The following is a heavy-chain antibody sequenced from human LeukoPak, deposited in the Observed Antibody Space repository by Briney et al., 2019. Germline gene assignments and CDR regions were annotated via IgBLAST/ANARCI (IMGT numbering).Heavy chain of an antibody. CDR3: ATNPGGYCSSTRCYGEAP. Sequence: SETLSLTCAVYGGSFSGYYWSWIRQPPGKGLKWIGEINHSGSTNYNPSLKSRVSISVDTSRNQFSLKLSSVTAADTAVYYCATNPGGYCSSTRCYGEAPWGQGTLVTVSS. V-gene: IGHV4-34*01. D-gene: IGHD2-2*01. J-gene: IGHJ5*02. CDR1: GGSFSGYY. CDR2: INHSGST.